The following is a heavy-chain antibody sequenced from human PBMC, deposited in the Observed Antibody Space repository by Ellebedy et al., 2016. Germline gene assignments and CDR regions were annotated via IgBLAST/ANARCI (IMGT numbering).Heavy chain of an antibody. CDR2: IKSKTDGGTT. V-gene: IGHV3-15*01. J-gene: IGHJ4*02. CDR1: GFTFSDYY. Sequence: GESLKISCAASGFTFSDYYMSWVRQAPGKGLEWVGRIKSKTDGGTTDYAAPVKGRFTISRDDSKNTLYLQMNSLKTEDTAVYYCTTLDYGEGNYWGQGTLVTVSS. D-gene: IGHD4-17*01. CDR3: TTLDYGEGNY.